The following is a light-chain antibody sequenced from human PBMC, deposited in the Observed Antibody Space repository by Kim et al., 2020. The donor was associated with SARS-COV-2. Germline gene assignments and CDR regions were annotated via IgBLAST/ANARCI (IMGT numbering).Light chain of an antibody. Sequence: TCTLRCGISVAIHNIYWYQQKPGSLPQFLLRYKSDSNKQQASGVPSRFSGSYDASTNAGLLVISGLQSQDEADYYCAIWYNNTWVFGGGTQLTVL. V-gene: IGLV5-39*01. CDR1: CGISVAIHN. J-gene: IGLJ3*02. CDR3: AIWYNNTWV. CDR2: YKSDSNK.